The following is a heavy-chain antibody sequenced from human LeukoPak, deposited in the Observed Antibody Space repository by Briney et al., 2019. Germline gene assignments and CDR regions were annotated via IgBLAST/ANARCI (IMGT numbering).Heavy chain of an antibody. Sequence: ASVKVSCKASGYTFTSYYMHWVRQAPGQGLEWMGWISAYNGNTNYAQKLQGRVTMTTDTSTSTAYMELRSLRSNDTAVYYCVLIEAVAEHWGQGTLVTVSS. CDR2: ISAYNGNT. CDR3: VLIEAVAEH. V-gene: IGHV1-18*04. CDR1: GYTFTSYY. J-gene: IGHJ4*02. D-gene: IGHD6-19*01.